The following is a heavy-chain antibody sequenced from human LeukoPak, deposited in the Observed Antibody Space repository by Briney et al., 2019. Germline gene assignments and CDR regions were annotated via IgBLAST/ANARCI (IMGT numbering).Heavy chain of an antibody. V-gene: IGHV3-7*01. CDR2: IKQDGSVK. D-gene: IGHD4-17*01. CDR1: GFTFSSYW. Sequence: PGGSLRLSCVASGFTFSSYWMSWVRQAPGKGLEWVANIKQDGSVKHYVDSVKGRFTISRDNAKKSLSLQMTSLRAEDTAVYYCTRGGNVAVTYWGQGTLVAVSS. CDR3: TRGGNVAVTY. J-gene: IGHJ4*02.